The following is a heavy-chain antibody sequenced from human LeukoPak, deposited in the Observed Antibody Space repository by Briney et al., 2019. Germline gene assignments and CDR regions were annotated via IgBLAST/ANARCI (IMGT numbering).Heavy chain of an antibody. D-gene: IGHD3-3*01. V-gene: IGHV4-61*02. CDR2: IYTSGST. Sequence: SQTLSLTCTVSGGSISSGSYYWSWIRQPAGKGLEWIGRIYTSGSTNYNPSLKSRVTISVDTSKNQFSLKLSSVTAADTAVYYCARERATLLEWLGWFDPWGQGTLVTVSS. CDR1: GGSISSGSYY. J-gene: IGHJ5*02. CDR3: ARERATLLEWLGWFDP.